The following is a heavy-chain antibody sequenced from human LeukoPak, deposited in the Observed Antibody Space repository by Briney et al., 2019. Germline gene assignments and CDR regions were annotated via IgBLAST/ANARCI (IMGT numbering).Heavy chain of an antibody. CDR1: GYTFTGYY. CDR3: ARDLVVVPAAMSENWFDP. Sequence: ASMKVSCKASGYTFTGYYMHWVRQAPGQGLEWMGRINPNSGGTNYAQKFQGRVTMTRDTSISTAYMELSRLRSDDTAVYYCARDLVVVPAAMSENWFDPWGQGTLVTVSS. J-gene: IGHJ5*02. D-gene: IGHD2-2*01. CDR2: INPNSGGT. V-gene: IGHV1-2*06.